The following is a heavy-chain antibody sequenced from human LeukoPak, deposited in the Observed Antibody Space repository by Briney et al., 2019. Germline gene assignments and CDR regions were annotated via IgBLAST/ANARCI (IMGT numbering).Heavy chain of an antibody. CDR3: ARDPGSWYRGSVRYFDY. J-gene: IGHJ4*02. D-gene: IGHD6-13*01. Sequence: ASVKVSCKASGYSFTTYAMNWVRQAPGQGLEWMGWINTNTGNPTYAQGFTGRFAFSLDTSVSTAYLQISSLKAEDTAVYYCARDPGSWYRGSVRYFDYWGQGTLVTVSS. CDR1: GYSFTTYA. CDR2: INTNTGNP. V-gene: IGHV7-4-1*02.